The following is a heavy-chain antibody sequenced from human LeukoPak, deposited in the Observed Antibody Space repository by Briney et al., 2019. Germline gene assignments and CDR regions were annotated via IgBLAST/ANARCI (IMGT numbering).Heavy chain of an antibody. V-gene: IGHV4-34*01. D-gene: IGHD2-21*02. CDR2: INHSGTT. CDR3: ARSKWVTRVVMTARGFPDY. Sequence: SETLSLTCAVYGESFSGYYWSWIRQPPGKGLTWIGEINHSGTTNYNPSLKSRVTISLDTSKSQFSLMLSSVTAADTAVYYCARSKWVTRVVMTARGFPDYWGQGALVTVSS. CDR1: GESFSGYY. J-gene: IGHJ4*02.